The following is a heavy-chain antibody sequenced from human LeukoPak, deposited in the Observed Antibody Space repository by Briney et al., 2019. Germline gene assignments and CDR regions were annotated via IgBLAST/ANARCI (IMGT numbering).Heavy chain of an antibody. D-gene: IGHD1-1*01. CDR1: GGSISSGGYY. Sequence: ASETLSLTCTVSGGSISSGGYYWSWIRQHPGKGLEGIGYIYYSGSTYYNPSLKSRVTISVDTSKNQFSLKLSSVTAADTAVYYCARDSMKLERRNERWFDPWGQGTLVTVSS. CDR2: IYYSGST. J-gene: IGHJ5*02. V-gene: IGHV4-31*03. CDR3: ARDSMKLERRNERWFDP.